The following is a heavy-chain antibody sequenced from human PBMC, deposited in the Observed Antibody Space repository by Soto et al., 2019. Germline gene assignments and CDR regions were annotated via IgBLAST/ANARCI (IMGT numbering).Heavy chain of an antibody. V-gene: IGHV3-30-3*01. CDR1: GFTFSSYA. J-gene: IGHJ6*02. Sequence: GGSLRLSCAASGFTFSSYAMHWVRQAPGKGLEWVAVISYDGSNKYYADSVKGRFTISRDNSKNTLYLQMNSLRAEDTAVYYSGRDWMVVAAIWSGMDVWGQGTTVTVSS. CDR2: ISYDGSNK. CDR3: GRDWMVVAAIWSGMDV. D-gene: IGHD2-15*01.